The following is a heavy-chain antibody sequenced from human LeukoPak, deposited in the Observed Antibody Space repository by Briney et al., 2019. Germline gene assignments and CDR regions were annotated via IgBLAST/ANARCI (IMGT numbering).Heavy chain of an antibody. CDR3: ARHWSFWSGSLEY. D-gene: IGHD3-3*01. V-gene: IGHV3-21*01. Sequence: GGSLRLSCAASGFTFSSYSMNWVRQAQGKGLEWVSSISSSSSYIYYADSVKGRFTISRDNAKNSLYLQMNSLRDEDTAVYYRARHWSFWSGSLEYWAQGTLVTVSS. CDR1: GFTFSSYS. CDR2: ISSSSSYI. J-gene: IGHJ4*02.